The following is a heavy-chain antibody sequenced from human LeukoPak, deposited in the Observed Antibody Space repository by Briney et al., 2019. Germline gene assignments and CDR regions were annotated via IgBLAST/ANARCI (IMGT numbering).Heavy chain of an antibody. D-gene: IGHD3-3*01. V-gene: IGHV4-61*01. Sequence: SETLSLTCTVSGDSINNGIYYWNWIRQPPGKGLEWIGDIYYSGSAYYNPSLKSRVTISVDTSKNQFSLKLSSVTAADTAVYYCARAQGIWSGYFAFDYWGQGTLVTVSS. CDR1: GDSINNGIYY. CDR2: IYYSGSA. J-gene: IGHJ4*02. CDR3: ARAQGIWSGYFAFDY.